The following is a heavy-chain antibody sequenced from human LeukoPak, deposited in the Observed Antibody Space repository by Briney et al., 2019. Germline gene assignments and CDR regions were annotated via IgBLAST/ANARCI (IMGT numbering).Heavy chain of an antibody. CDR3: ARASFRAFDI. CDR1: GDSFFSIYAA. CDR2: TYYRSRWSN. Sequence: SQTLSLTCAISGDSFFSIYAAGNWIRQSPSRGLEWLGRTYYRSRWSNDYAVSVKSRITINPDTSKNQFSLQLSSVTPEDAAVYYCARASFRAFDIWGQGTMVAVSS. J-gene: IGHJ3*02. V-gene: IGHV6-1*01.